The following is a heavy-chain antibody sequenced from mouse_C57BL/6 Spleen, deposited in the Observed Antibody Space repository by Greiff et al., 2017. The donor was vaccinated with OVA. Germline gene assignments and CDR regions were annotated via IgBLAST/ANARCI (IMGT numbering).Heavy chain of an antibody. Sequence: VQLQQSGPGLVKPGASVKMSCKASGYTFTDYNMHWVKQSHGKSLEWIGYINPNNGGTSYNQKFKGKATLTVNKSSSTAYMELRSLTSEDSAVYYCARHYGSSYVGYFDVWGTGTTVTVSS. CDR2: INPNNGGT. CDR1: GYTFTDYN. D-gene: IGHD1-1*01. V-gene: IGHV1-22*01. CDR3: ARHYGSSYVGYFDV. J-gene: IGHJ1*03.